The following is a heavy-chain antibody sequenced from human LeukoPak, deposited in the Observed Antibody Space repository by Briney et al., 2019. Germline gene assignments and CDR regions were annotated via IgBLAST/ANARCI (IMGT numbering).Heavy chain of an antibody. CDR2: ISGSGSST. D-gene: IGHD3-3*01. V-gene: IGHV3-23*01. CDR3: GRDPFSTPDY. J-gene: IGHJ4*02. CDR1: GFTFSSYA. Sequence: GGSLRLSCAVSGFTFSSYAMSWVRQAPGKGLEWVSAISGSGSSTYYADSVKRRFTISSDNYNNTQYLHMNSLRAEPTAVYYCGRDPFSTPDYWGQGTLVTVSS.